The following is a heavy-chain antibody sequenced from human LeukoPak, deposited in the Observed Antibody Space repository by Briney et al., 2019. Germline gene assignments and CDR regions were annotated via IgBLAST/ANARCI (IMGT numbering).Heavy chain of an antibody. V-gene: IGHV3-48*03. CDR2: ISSSGTII. CDR3: ARDPLSRAFDV. D-gene: IGHD2/OR15-2a*01. Sequence: VGSLRLSCAASGFIFSSYEMNWVRQAPGKGLEWVSFISSSGTIIYYADSVKGRFTISRDNAKSSLYLQMNSLRAEDTAVYYCARDPLSRAFDVWGQGTMVIVSS. CDR1: GFIFSSYE. J-gene: IGHJ3*01.